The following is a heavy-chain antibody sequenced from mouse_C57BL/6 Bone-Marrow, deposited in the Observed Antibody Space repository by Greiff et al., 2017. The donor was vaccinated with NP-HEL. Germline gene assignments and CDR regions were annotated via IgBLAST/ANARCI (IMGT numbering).Heavy chain of an antibody. CDR3: ARDQGDGSYWYFDV. V-gene: IGHV5-16*01. CDR2: INYDGSST. D-gene: IGHD2-3*01. CDR1: GFTFSDYY. Sequence: EVQLVESEGGLVQPGSSMKLSCTASGFTFSDYYMAWVRQVPEKGLEWVANINYDGSSTYYLDSLKSRFIISRDNAKNILYLQMSSLKSEDTATYYCARDQGDGSYWYFDVWGTGTTVTVSS. J-gene: IGHJ1*03.